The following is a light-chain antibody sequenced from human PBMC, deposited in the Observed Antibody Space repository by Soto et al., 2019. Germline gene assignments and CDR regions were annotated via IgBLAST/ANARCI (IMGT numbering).Light chain of an antibody. Sequence: EIVLTQSPGTLSLSPGERATLSCRASQSVSSSYVAWYQQKPGQAPRLLIYAASSRASGIPDRFSGSGSGTDFTLTITRLEPQHFAVYYCQQFVYSPPSYTFGQGTQLDIK. CDR1: QSVSSSY. J-gene: IGKJ2*01. CDR2: AAS. V-gene: IGKV3-20*01. CDR3: QQFVYSPPSYT.